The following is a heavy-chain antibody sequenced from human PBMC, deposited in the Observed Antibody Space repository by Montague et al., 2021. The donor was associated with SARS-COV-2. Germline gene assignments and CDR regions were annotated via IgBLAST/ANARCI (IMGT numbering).Heavy chain of an antibody. J-gene: IGHJ3*02. CDR1: GGSISSYY. D-gene: IGHD3-9*01. Sequence: SETLSLTCTVSGGSISSYYWSWIRQPPGKGLEWIGYIYYSGSTNXXPSLQSRVTISVDTSKNQFSLKLSSVTAADTAVYYCARTYYDILTGYYNRGAFDIWGQGTMVTVSS. V-gene: IGHV4-59*08. CDR3: ARTYYDILTGYYNRGAFDI. CDR2: IYYSGST.